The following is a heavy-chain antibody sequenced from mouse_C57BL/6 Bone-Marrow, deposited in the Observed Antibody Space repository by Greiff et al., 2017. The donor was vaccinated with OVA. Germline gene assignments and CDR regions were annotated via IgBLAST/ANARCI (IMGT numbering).Heavy chain of an antibody. CDR2: IHPSDSDT. CDR1: GYTFTSYW. Sequence: QVQLQQPGAELVKPGASVKVSCKASGYTFTSYWMHWVKQRPGQVLEWIGRIHPSDSDTNYNQQFKGTANLTVDKSSSTASMQLSSLTSEDAAVYYCAIGAYYSNYFYYAMDYWGQGTSVTVSS. CDR3: AIGAYYSNYFYYAMDY. V-gene: IGHV1-74*01. D-gene: IGHD2-5*01. J-gene: IGHJ4*01.